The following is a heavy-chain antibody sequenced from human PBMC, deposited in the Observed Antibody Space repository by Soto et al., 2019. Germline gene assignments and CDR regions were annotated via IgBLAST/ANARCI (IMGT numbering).Heavy chain of an antibody. CDR3: ATIFGVVNDY. Sequence: QVQLVQSGTEVKKPGASVKVSCKASGYTFISQAISWVRQAPGQGLEWMGWISTYSGNTNYAQKFQGRVTMTADTSTSTAYIEMSSLRSDDTAVYYCATIFGVVNDYWGQGTLVIVSS. CDR1: GYTFISQA. CDR2: ISTYSGNT. V-gene: IGHV1-18*01. J-gene: IGHJ4*02. D-gene: IGHD3-3*01.